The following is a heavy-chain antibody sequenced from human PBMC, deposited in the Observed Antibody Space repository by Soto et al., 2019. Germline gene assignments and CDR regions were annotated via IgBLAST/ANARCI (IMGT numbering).Heavy chain of an antibody. J-gene: IGHJ6*04. CDR2: IYYSGST. CDR3: ARGQKHYYDSSGRYGTDV. Sequence: SETLSLTCSVSGGSISSYYWSWIRQPPGKGLEWIGYIYYSGSTNYNPSLKSRVTISVDTSKNQFSLKLSSVTAADTAVYYCARGQKHYYDSSGRYGTDVWGKGTTVPVSS. CDR1: GGSISSYY. D-gene: IGHD3-22*01. V-gene: IGHV4-59*01.